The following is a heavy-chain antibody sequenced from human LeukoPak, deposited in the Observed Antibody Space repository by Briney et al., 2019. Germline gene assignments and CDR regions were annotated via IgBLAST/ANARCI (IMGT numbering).Heavy chain of an antibody. CDR3: ATDLQYYDFSYFPVY. CDR1: GFTFSSYA. Sequence: PGGSLRLSCAASGFTFSSYAMHWVRQAPGKGLEWVAVISYDGRNKYYADSVKGRFTISRDNSKNTLYLQMNSLRAEDTAVYYCATDLQYYDFSYFPVYWGQGTLVTVSS. V-gene: IGHV3-30*04. CDR2: ISYDGRNK. J-gene: IGHJ4*02. D-gene: IGHD3-3*01.